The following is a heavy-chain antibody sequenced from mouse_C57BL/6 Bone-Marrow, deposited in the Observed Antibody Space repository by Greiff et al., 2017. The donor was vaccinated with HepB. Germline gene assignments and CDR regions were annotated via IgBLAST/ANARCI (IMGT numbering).Heavy chain of an antibody. CDR1: GFTFTDYY. Sequence: EVQLVESGGGLVQPGGSLSLSCAASGFTFTDYYMSWVRQPPGKALEWLGFIRNKANGYTTEYSASVKGRFTISRDNSQSILYLQMNALRAEDSATTYCERCGYDCDGDYWGQGTTLTVSA. J-gene: IGHJ2*01. V-gene: IGHV7-3*01. CDR3: ERCGYDCDGDY. CDR2: IRNKANGYTT. D-gene: IGHD2-4*01.